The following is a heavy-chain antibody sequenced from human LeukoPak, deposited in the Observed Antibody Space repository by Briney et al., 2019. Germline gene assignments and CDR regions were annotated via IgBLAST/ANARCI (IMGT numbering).Heavy chain of an antibody. CDR2: IIPIFGTA. Sequence: GASVKVSSKASGGTFSSYAISWVRQAPGQGLEWMGGIIPIFGTANYAQKFQGRVTITADESTSTAYMELSSLRSEDTAVYYCAIATVATTRTWGYWGQGTLVTVSS. CDR1: GGTFSSYA. CDR3: AIATVATTRTWGY. D-gene: IGHD4-11*01. V-gene: IGHV1-69*01. J-gene: IGHJ4*02.